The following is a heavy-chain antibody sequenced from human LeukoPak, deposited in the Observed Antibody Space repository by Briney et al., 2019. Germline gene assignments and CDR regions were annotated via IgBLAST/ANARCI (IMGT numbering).Heavy chain of an antibody. CDR2: ISGSGGST. Sequence: GGSLRLSCAASGFTFSSYSMNWVRRAPGKGLEWVSAISGSGGSTYYADSVKGRFTISRDNSKNTLYLQMNSLRAEDTAVYYCAKHTEYYGSGSYRFDYWGQGTLVTVSS. CDR1: GFTFSSYS. D-gene: IGHD3-10*01. J-gene: IGHJ4*02. CDR3: AKHTEYYGSGSYRFDY. V-gene: IGHV3-23*01.